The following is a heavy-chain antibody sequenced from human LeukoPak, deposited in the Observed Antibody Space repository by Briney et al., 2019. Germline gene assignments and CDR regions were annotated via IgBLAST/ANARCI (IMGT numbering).Heavy chain of an antibody. D-gene: IGHD4-17*01. CDR2: INHSGST. V-gene: IGHV4-34*01. Sequence: PSETLSLTCAVYGGSFSGYYWSWIRQPPGKGLERIGEINHSGSTNYNPSLKSRVTISVDTSKNRFSLKLSSVTAADTAVYYCARAGDYGDVFDYWGQGTLVTVSS. CDR1: GGSFSGYY. CDR3: ARAGDYGDVFDY. J-gene: IGHJ4*02.